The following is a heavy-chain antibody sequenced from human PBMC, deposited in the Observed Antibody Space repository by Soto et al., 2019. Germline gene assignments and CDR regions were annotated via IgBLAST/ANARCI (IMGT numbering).Heavy chain of an antibody. CDR2: IKQDGSEK. J-gene: IGHJ4*02. D-gene: IGHD3-22*01. CDR3: ARLTYYYDSSGYTDY. CDR1: GFTFSSYW. V-gene: IGHV3-7*03. Sequence: EVQLVESGGGLVQPGGSLRLSCAASGFTFSSYWMSWVRQAPGKGLEWVANIKQDGSEKYYVDSVKGRFTISRDNAKNSLYLQMNSLRAEDTAVYYCARLTYYYDSSGYTDYWGQGTLVTVSS.